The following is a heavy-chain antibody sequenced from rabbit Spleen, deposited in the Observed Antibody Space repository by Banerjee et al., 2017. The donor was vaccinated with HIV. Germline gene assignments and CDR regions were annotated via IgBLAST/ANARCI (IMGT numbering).Heavy chain of an antibody. D-gene: IGHD1-1*01. J-gene: IGHJ6*01. V-gene: IGHV1S47*01. CDR2: IDPVFGST. CDR1: GFDFSSYG. Sequence: QEQLVESGGGLVQPGGSLKLSCKASGFDFSSYGVSWVRQAPGKGLEWIGYIDPVFGSTYYASWVNGRFTISSHNAQNTLYLQLNSLTAADTATYFCVRDTASSSGYYISIYGMDLWGPGTLVTVS. CDR3: VRDTASSSGYYISIYGMDL.